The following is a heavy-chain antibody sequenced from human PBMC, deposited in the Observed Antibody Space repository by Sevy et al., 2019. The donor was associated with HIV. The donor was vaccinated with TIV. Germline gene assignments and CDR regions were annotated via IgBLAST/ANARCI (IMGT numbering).Heavy chain of an antibody. CDR3: ARDGGYCSGGSCYIQQ. CDR2: INTNNGNA. Sequence: ASVKVSYKASGYTFTSNGIAWVRQAPGQGLEWMGWINTNNGNANYAQKYQGRVTMTTDTSTSTGYMELRSLRSDDTGMYYCARDGGYCSGGSCYIQQWGQGTLVTVSS. CDR1: GYTFTSNG. D-gene: IGHD2-15*01. J-gene: IGHJ1*01. V-gene: IGHV1-18*01.